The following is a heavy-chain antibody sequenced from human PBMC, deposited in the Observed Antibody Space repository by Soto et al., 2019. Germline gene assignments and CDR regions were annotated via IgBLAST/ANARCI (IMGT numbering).Heavy chain of an antibody. Sequence: QVQLVESGGGVVQPGRSLRLSCAASGFPFSSYGMHWVRQAPGKGLEWVAHISYDGSNKHYTDSVKGRFTISRDNSKNMLYLQMGSLRAEDTAVYYCAGGQYSFDYCGQGTRVSVSS. CDR1: GFPFSSYG. D-gene: IGHD2-15*01. CDR3: AGGQYSFDY. J-gene: IGHJ4*02. V-gene: IGHV3-30*03. CDR2: ISYDGSNK.